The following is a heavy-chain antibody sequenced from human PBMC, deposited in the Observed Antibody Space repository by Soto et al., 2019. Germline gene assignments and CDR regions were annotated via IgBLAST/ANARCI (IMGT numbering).Heavy chain of an antibody. D-gene: IGHD3-22*01. CDR3: AEAKFYYDSSPYDS. CDR2: INADGSEK. CDR1: GFTFADYA. J-gene: IGHJ4*02. V-gene: IGHV3-43*02. Sequence: VQMVESGGGVVHPGGSLRLSCAVSGFTFADYAVHWVRQSAGKGLEWVSFINADGSEKYYADSVRGRFTISRDNSKDSFYLQMNSLRLEDTAMYYCAEAKFYYDSSPYDSWGQGTLVTVSS.